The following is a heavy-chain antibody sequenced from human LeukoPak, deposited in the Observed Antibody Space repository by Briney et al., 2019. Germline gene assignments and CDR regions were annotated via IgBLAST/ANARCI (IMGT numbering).Heavy chain of an antibody. CDR2: ISRGGTI. D-gene: IGHD2-8*01. Sequence: PSGTLSLTCAVSGGPISSTEWWTWVRQPPRKGLEWIGEISRGGTINYNPSLMSRVTISIDQSKNQLSLKLTSVTAADTAVYYCATRTMYADPLWGQGTLVTVSS. J-gene: IGHJ4*02. CDR3: ATRTMYADPL. CDR1: GGPISSTEW. V-gene: IGHV4-4*02.